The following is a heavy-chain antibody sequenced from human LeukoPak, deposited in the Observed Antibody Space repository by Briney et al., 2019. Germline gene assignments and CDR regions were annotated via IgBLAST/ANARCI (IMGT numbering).Heavy chain of an antibody. CDR2: INHSGST. V-gene: IGHV4-34*01. Sequence: SETLSLTCAVYGGSFSGYYWSWIRQPPGKGLEWIGEINHSGSTNYNPSLKSRVTISVDTSKNQFPLKLSSVTAADTAVYYCARGGNSLRTRLDYWGRGTLVTVSS. D-gene: IGHD5/OR15-5a*01. CDR3: ARGGNSLRTRLDY. J-gene: IGHJ2*01. CDR1: GGSFSGYY.